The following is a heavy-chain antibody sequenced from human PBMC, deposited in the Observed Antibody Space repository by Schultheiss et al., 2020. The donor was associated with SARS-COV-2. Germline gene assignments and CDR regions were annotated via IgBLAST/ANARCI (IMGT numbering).Heavy chain of an antibody. CDR3: ARVGLLGTMVRGWFDP. V-gene: IGHV3-48*01. D-gene: IGHD3-10*01. CDR2: ISISGSTT. Sequence: GESLKISCAASGFTFSSYWIHWIRQAPGKGLEWISYISISGSTTNYPDSVKGRFTISRDNSKSTVYLQMNSLRADDTAVYYCARVGLLGTMVRGWFDPWGQGTLVTVSS. J-gene: IGHJ5*02. CDR1: GFTFSSYW.